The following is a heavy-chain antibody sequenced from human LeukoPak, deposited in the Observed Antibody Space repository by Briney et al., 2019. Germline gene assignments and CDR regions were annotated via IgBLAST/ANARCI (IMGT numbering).Heavy chain of an antibody. J-gene: IGHJ4*02. Sequence: GGSLRLSCAASGLTFSSYAMSWVRQAPGKGLEWVSAISGSGGSTYYADSVKGRFTISRDNSKNTLYLQMNSLRAEDTAVYYCAKVAGYCSSTSCAKYRYYFDYWGQGTLVTVSS. D-gene: IGHD2-2*01. CDR1: GLTFSSYA. V-gene: IGHV3-23*01. CDR3: AKVAGYCSSTSCAKYRYYFDY. CDR2: ISGSGGST.